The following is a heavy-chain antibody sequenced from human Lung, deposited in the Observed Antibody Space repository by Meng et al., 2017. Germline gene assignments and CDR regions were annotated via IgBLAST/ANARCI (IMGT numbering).Heavy chain of an antibody. Sequence: HVQPRVWWAGLLKPSEPPSLTCVGSGGSFRDCCWSWRRQPPGEGLECIGEINHSGTTDYTPPLERRATIAVDTSQNNLFLLPSAVTAEDSVEYYGARGLTTMAHEFDYWGQGTLVTVSS. V-gene: IGHV4-34*01. J-gene: IGHJ4*02. D-gene: IGHD4-11*01. CDR3: ARGLTTMAHEFDY. CDR1: GGSFRDCC. CDR2: INHSGTT.